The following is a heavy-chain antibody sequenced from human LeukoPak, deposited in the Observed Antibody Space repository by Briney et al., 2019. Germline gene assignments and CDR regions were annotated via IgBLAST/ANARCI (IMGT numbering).Heavy chain of an antibody. CDR2: IRYDGSNK. J-gene: IGHJ4*02. Sequence: GGSLRLSCAASGFTFSSYGMHWVRQAPGKGLEWVAFIRYDGSNKYYADSVKGRFTISRDNSKNTLYLQMNSLRAEDTAVYYCAKDSWGYQLLLGHPDYWGQGTLVTVSS. D-gene: IGHD2-2*01. CDR3: AKDSWGYQLLLGHPDY. V-gene: IGHV3-30*02. CDR1: GFTFSSYG.